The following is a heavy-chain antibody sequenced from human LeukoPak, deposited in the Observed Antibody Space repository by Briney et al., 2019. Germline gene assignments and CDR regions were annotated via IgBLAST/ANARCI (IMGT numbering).Heavy chain of an antibody. J-gene: IGHJ4*02. CDR1: GFTFSNAW. CDR2: IKSKTDGGTT. V-gene: IGHV3-15*01. CDR3: TTEVFSPLDFWSGYSDY. Sequence: PGRSLRLSCAASGFTFSNAWMSWVRQAPGKGLEWVGRIKSKTDGGTTDYAAPVKGRFTISRDGSKNTLYLQMNSLKTEDTAVYYCTTEVFSPLDFWSGYSDYWGQGTLVTVSS. D-gene: IGHD3-3*01.